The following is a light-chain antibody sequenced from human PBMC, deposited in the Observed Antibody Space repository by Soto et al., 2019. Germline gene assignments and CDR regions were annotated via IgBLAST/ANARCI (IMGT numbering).Light chain of an antibody. V-gene: IGKV1-5*01. J-gene: IGKJ2*01. CDR3: QQYNSYPYT. CDR2: DAS. CDR1: QSISSR. Sequence: DIQMTQSPSTLSASVGDRVTITCRASQSISSRLAWYQQKPGKAPKLLIYDASSLESGVPSRFSGSGSGTEFNLTISSLQPDDFATYYCQQYNSYPYTFGQGTKLEIK.